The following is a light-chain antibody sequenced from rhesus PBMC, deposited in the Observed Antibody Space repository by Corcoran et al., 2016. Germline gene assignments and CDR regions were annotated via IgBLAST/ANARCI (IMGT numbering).Light chain of an antibody. CDR2: STS. V-gene: IGKV1-19*01. J-gene: IGKJ1*01. Sequence: DIQMTQSPSSLSASLGDKVTITCHASQGINNWVAWYQQKPGKAPKPLIYSTSILQNGVPSRFSGSGSGTDYTLTISSLEPEDFATYFCQQYDDLPWTFGQGTKVEIK. CDR1: QGINNW. CDR3: QQYDDLPWT.